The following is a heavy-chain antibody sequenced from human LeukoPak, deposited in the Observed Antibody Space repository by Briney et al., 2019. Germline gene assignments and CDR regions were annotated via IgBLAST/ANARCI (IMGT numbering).Heavy chain of an antibody. V-gene: IGHV3-48*04. J-gene: IGHJ4*02. Sequence: PGGPRRLPFAASGFTFSSYSMNWVRQAPGKGWNWLSYITIVSNIIYYADSVRGRFTISRDNAKKSLFLQMDSLRAEDTSVYYCARVSCHHCNSPNCPRCHFDSWGQGTLVTVSS. CDR3: ARVSCHHCNSPNCPRCHFDS. D-gene: IGHD2-2*01. CDR2: ITIVSNII. CDR1: GFTFSSYS.